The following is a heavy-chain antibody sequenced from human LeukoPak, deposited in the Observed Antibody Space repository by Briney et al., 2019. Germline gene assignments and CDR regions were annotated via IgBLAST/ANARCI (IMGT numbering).Heavy chain of an antibody. CDR1: GFTFSTYA. CDR2: ISSDGSIK. J-gene: IGHJ4*02. D-gene: IGHD1-26*01. Sequence: GGSLRLSCAASGFTFSTYAMSWVRQAPGQGLEWVAFISSDGSIKYYADSVKGRFTISRDNSKSTLYLQMNSLRAEDTAVYYCARDSANVVGAKSIFDYWGQGALVTVSS. V-gene: IGHV3-30*04. CDR3: ARDSANVVGAKSIFDY.